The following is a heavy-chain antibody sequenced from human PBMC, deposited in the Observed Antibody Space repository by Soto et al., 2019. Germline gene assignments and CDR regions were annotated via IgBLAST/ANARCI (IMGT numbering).Heavy chain of an antibody. CDR3: ARGGPYYDFWSGYYPNWFDP. CDR1: GGSISSGGYS. Sequence: QLQLQESGSGLVKPSQTLSLTCAVSGGSISSGGYSWSWIRQPPGKGLEWIGYIYHSGSTYHNPSLKSRVTISVDRSKNQSSLKLSSVTAADTAVYYCARGGPYYDFWSGYYPNWFDPWGQGTLVTVSS. CDR2: IYHSGST. J-gene: IGHJ5*02. V-gene: IGHV4-30-2*01. D-gene: IGHD3-3*01.